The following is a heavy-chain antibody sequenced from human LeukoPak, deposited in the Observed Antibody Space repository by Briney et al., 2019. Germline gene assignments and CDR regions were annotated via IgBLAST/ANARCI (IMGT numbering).Heavy chain of an antibody. Sequence: GGSLGLSCAASGFTFSSYAMHWVRQAPGMGPEWVAVVSHDGSTKYYTDSVRGRFTISRDNSKNTFFLQLNGLRTGDTAVYCCARAIMGTENLDYWGQGTLVTVSS. CDR2: VSHDGSTK. V-gene: IGHV3-30*10. CDR1: GFTFSSYA. J-gene: IGHJ4*02. D-gene: IGHD5-18*01. CDR3: ARAIMGTENLDY.